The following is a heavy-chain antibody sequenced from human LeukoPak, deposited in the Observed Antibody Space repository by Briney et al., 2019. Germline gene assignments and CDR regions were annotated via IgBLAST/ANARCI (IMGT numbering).Heavy chain of an antibody. Sequence: PSETLSLTCTVSGGSITSYYWSWIRQPPGKGLEWIGYIYYGGSTNYNPSLKSRVTISVDTSKSQFSLKLSSVTAADTAVYYCARGGGYHRNWGRGTLVTVSS. CDR1: GGSITSYY. J-gene: IGHJ4*02. D-gene: IGHD5-12*01. CDR3: ARGGGYHRN. CDR2: IYYGGST. V-gene: IGHV4-59*01.